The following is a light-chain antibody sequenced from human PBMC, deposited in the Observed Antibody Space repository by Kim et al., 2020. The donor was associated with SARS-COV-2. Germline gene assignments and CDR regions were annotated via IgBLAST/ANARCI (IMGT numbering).Light chain of an antibody. J-gene: IGLJ2*01. V-gene: IGLV3-21*02. CDR3: QVWDSSSDHDVV. Sequence: GEAAGGTGGGKEVGGKSVDGDQRERGRGAVLVVYYDSDRPSGIPERFSGSNSGNTATLTISRVEAGDEADYYCQVWDSSSDHDVVFGGGTQLTVL. CDR2: YDS. CDR1: EVGGKS.